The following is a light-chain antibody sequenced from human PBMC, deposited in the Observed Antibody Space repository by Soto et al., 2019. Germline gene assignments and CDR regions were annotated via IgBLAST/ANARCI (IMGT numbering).Light chain of an antibody. V-gene: IGKV3-20*01. CDR3: QQYGSSPPWT. CDR2: GAS. CDR1: QSVSSSY. Sequence: EIVLTQSPGTPSLSPGERATLSCRASQSVSSSYLAWYQQKPGQAPGLLIYGASSRATGIPDRFSGSGSGTDFPVTISRLEPEDFAVYYCQQYGSSPPWTFGQGTKVEIK. J-gene: IGKJ1*01.